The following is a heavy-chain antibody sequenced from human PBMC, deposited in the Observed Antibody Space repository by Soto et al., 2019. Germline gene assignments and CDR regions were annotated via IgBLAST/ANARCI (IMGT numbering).Heavy chain of an antibody. CDR3: ARNYYDSSGYYYRYYYYGMDV. Sequence: SETLSLTCTVSGGSISSYYWSWIRQPPGKGLEWIGYIYYSGSTNYNPSLKSRVTISVDTSKNQFSLKLSSVTAADAAVYYCARNYYDSSGYYYRYYYYGMDVWGQGTTVTVSS. J-gene: IGHJ6*02. V-gene: IGHV4-59*01. CDR2: IYYSGST. CDR1: GGSISSYY. D-gene: IGHD3-22*01.